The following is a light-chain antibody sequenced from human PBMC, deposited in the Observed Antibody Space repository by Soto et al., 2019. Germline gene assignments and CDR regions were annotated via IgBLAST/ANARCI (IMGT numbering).Light chain of an antibody. Sequence: QSVLTQPPSVSGSPGQSVTISCIGTSSDIGSYDRVSWYQQSPGTAPKLIIYEVTNRPSGVAGRFSGSKSGNTASLTISGLQAEDEADDYCTSYTTGTALVFGGGTKLTVL. J-gene: IGLJ3*02. CDR1: SSDIGSYDR. V-gene: IGLV2-18*02. CDR3: TSYTTGTALV. CDR2: EVT.